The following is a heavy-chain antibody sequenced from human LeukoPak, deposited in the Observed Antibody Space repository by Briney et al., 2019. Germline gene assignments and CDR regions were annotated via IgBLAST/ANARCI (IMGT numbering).Heavy chain of an antibody. J-gene: IGHJ6*03. CDR3: AKDTGRNYYYYMDV. CDR1: GFTFDAYA. CDR2: ISWSSGYI. Sequence: GRSLRLSCAASGFTFDAYAMHWVRQAPGKGLEWVSGISWSSGYIAYADSVKGRFTISRDNAKNSLYLQMNSLRPEDMALYYCAKDTGRNYYYYMDVWGKGTTVTVSS. V-gene: IGHV3-9*03.